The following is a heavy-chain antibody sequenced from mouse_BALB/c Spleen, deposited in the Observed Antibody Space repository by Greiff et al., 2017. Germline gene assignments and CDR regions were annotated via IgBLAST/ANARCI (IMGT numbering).Heavy chain of an antibody. CDR3: ARARDDYDGFAY. D-gene: IGHD2-4*01. CDR1: GFTFTDYY. CDR2: IRNKANGYTT. J-gene: IGHJ3*01. Sequence: DVQLVESGGGLVQPGGSLRLSCATSGFTFTDYYMSWVRQPPGKALEWLGFIRNKANGYTTEYSASVKGRFTISRDNSQSILYLQMNTLRAEDSATYYCARARDDYDGFAYWGQGTLVTVSA. V-gene: IGHV7-3*02.